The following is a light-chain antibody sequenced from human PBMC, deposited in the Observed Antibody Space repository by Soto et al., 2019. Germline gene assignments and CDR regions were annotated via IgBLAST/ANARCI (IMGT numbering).Light chain of an antibody. CDR3: QTWDTGIVV. V-gene: IGLV4-69*01. CDR2: LNSDGSH. Sequence: QPVLTQSPSASASLGASVKLTCTLSSGHSSYAIAWHQQQPEKGPRYLVRLNSDGSHSKGDGIPDRFSGSSSGAERYLTISSLRSEDEADYSCQTWDTGIVVFGGGTQLTVL. CDR1: SGHSSYA. J-gene: IGLJ2*01.